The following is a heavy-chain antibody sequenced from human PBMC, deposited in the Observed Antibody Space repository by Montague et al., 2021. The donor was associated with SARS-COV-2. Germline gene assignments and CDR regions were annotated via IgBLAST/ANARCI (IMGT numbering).Heavy chain of an antibody. CDR3: ARDGGGFVYYWFDL. V-gene: IGHV4-4*07. Sequence: SETLSLTCTVSGGSIGNYYCSWVRQPAGKGTEWIGRSYNTGATSNNPYLNSRGTMSVETSKNQVSLDLTSVTVADTAAYYCARDGGGFVYYWFDLWGRGTAVTVSS. J-gene: IGHJ2*01. D-gene: IGHD3-10*01. CDR1: GGSIGNYY. CDR2: SYNTGAT.